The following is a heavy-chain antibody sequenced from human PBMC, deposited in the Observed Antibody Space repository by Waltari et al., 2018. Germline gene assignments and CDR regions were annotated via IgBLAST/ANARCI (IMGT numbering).Heavy chain of an antibody. CDR3: ARVRCSGGSCYNWFDP. V-gene: IGHV1-8*03. CDR2: MNPNSGNT. J-gene: IGHJ5*02. D-gene: IGHD2-15*01. CDR1: GYTFTSYD. Sequence: QVQLVQSGAEVKKPGASVKVSCKASGYTFTSYDINWVRQATGQGLEWMGWMNPNSGNTGYAQKSQGRVTITRNTSISTAYMELSSLRSEDTAVYYCARVRCSGGSCYNWFDPWGQGTLVTVSS.